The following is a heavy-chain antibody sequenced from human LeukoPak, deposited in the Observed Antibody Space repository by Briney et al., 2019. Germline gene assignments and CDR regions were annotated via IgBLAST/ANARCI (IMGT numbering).Heavy chain of an antibody. J-gene: IGHJ4*02. CDR3: AREPPLTIFGVVTPLYFDY. Sequence: ASVKVSCKASGYTFTSYGISWVRQAPGQGLEWMGWISAYNGNTNYAQKLQGRVTMTTDTSTSTAYMELRSLRSDDTAVYYCAREPPLTIFGVVTPLYFDYWGQGTLVTVSS. CDR2: ISAYNGNT. V-gene: IGHV1-18*01. D-gene: IGHD3-3*01. CDR1: GYTFTSYG.